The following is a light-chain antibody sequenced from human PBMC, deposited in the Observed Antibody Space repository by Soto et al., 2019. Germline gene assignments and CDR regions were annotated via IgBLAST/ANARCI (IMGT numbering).Light chain of an antibody. J-gene: IGKJ1*01. CDR2: KAS. CDR1: QSINSW. Sequence: DIQMTQSPSTLSASVGDRVTITCRASQSINSWLAWYQQEPGKAPKLLIYKASSLQSGVPSRFSGSGSGTEFTLTISSLQPDYFATYYCQHYNSYPPWTFGQETKLEIK. CDR3: QHYNSYPPWT. V-gene: IGKV1-5*03.